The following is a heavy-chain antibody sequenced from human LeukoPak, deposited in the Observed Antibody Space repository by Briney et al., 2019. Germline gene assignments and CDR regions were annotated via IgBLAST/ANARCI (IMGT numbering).Heavy chain of an antibody. D-gene: IGHD3-9*01. CDR1: GYTFTGYY. CDR2: INPNSGGT. CDR3: ARAANRGYFDWLSMHV. Sequence: ASVKVSCKASGYTFTGYYMHWVRQAPGQRLEWMGWINPNSGGTNYAQKFQGRVTMTRDTSISTAYMELSRLRSDDTAVYYCARAANRGYFDWLSMHVWGQGTLVTVSS. J-gene: IGHJ4*02. V-gene: IGHV1-2*02.